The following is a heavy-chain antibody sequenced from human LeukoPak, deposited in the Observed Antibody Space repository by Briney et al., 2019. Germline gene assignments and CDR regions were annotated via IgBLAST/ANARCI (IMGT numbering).Heavy chain of an antibody. CDR3: ARDWGFGDSEDWFDP. CDR2: VHHSGTT. V-gene: IGHV4-38-2*02. Sequence: SETLSLTCNVSGYSLNRGYYWGWIRQPPGKGLEWIGSVHHSGTTYYNSSLRSRVAISVDKSKNQISLEVTSVTAADTAVYYCARDWGFGDSEDWFDPWGQGTLVTVSS. J-gene: IGHJ5*02. D-gene: IGHD4-17*01. CDR1: GYSLNRGYY.